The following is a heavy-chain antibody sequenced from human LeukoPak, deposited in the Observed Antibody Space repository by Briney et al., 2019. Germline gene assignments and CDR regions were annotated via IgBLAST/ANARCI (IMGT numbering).Heavy chain of an antibody. V-gene: IGHV1-3*01. CDR3: ARESRPNYDFWSGYQHDAFDI. CDR2: INAGTGST. Sequence: ASVKVSCKASGYTFTNYAMHWVRQAPGQRLEWMGWINAGTGSTQYSQKLQGRVTMTTDTSTSTAYVELRSLRSDDTAVYYCARESRPNYDFWSGYQHDAFDIWGQGTMVTVSS. J-gene: IGHJ3*02. CDR1: GYTFTNYA. D-gene: IGHD3-3*01.